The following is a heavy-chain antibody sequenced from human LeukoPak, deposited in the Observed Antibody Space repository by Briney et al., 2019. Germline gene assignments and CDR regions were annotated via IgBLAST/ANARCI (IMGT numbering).Heavy chain of an antibody. CDR2: IYYSGST. D-gene: IGHD6-6*01. Sequence: SETLSLTCTVSGGSISSYYWSWIRQPPGKGLEWIGYIYYSGSTNYNPSLKSRVTISVDTSKNQFSLKLSSVTAADTAVYYCASLAARNWYFDLWGRGTLVTVSS. J-gene: IGHJ2*01. CDR3: ASLAARNWYFDL. V-gene: IGHV4-59*12. CDR1: GGSISSYY.